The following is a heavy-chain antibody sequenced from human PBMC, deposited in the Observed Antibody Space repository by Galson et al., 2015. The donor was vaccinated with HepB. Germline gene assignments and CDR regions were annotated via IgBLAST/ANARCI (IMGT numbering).Heavy chain of an antibody. V-gene: IGHV3-30*18. CDR3: AKASLVVYAPFDY. J-gene: IGHJ4*02. CDR2: ISYDGSNK. D-gene: IGHD2-8*02. CDR1: GFTFSSYG. Sequence: SLRLSCAASGFTFSSYGMHWVRQAPGKGLEWVAVISYDGSNKYYADSVKGRFTISRDNSKNTLYLQMNSLRAEDTAVYYCAKASLVVYAPFDYWGQGTLVTVSS.